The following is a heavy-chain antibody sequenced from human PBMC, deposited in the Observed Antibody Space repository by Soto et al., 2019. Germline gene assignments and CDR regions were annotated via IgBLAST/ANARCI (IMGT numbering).Heavy chain of an antibody. CDR1: GGSISSGGYS. Sequence: KPSETLSLTCAVSGGSISSGGYSWSWIRQPPGKGLEWIGYIYHSGSTYYNPSLKSRVTISVDRSKNQFSLKLSSVTAADTAVYYCARSERWPDHGDYFDYWGQGTLVTVSS. CDR3: ARSERWPDHGDYFDY. J-gene: IGHJ4*02. V-gene: IGHV4-30-2*01. CDR2: IYHSGST. D-gene: IGHD3-16*01.